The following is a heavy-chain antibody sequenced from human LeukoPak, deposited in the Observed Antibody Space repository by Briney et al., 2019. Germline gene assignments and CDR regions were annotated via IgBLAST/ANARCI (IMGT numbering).Heavy chain of an antibody. CDR2: LNPRSGAT. CDR3: ARDHRRGSAGYDMPAD. D-gene: IGHD5-12*01. CDR1: GYTFVDYY. Sequence: ASVKVSCKASGYTFVDYYLYWVRQAPGQGLEWMGWLNPRSGATNYAQKFQARVTMTRDTSINTAYMELSRLRSDDTAVYYCARDHRRGSAGYDMPADWGQGTLVTVSS. J-gene: IGHJ4*02. V-gene: IGHV1-2*02.